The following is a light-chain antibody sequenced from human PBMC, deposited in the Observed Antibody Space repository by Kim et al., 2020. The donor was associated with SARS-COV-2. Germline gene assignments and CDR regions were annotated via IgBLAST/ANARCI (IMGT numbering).Light chain of an antibody. V-gene: IGKV3-20*01. CDR1: QSVSSSY. Sequence: EIVLTQSPGTLSLSPGERATLSCRASQSVSSSYLAWYQQKPGQAPRLLVYDASSRATGIPDRFSGSGSGTDFTLTISRLEPEDFAVYYCQQYSSSAWTFGQGTKVDIK. CDR3: QQYSSSAWT. CDR2: DAS. J-gene: IGKJ1*01.